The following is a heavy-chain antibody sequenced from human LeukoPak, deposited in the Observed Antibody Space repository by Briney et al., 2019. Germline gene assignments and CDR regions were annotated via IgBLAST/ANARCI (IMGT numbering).Heavy chain of an antibody. Sequence: ASVKVSCKASGYTFTSYDINWVRQATGQGLEWMGWMNPNSGNTGYAQKFQGRVTITRNTSISTAYMELSSLRSEDTAVYYCARAAAAAGSFFQLGYMDVWGKGTTVTVSS. J-gene: IGHJ6*03. CDR2: MNPNSGNT. CDR3: ARAAAAAGSFFQLGYMDV. CDR1: GYTFTSYD. V-gene: IGHV1-8*03. D-gene: IGHD6-13*01.